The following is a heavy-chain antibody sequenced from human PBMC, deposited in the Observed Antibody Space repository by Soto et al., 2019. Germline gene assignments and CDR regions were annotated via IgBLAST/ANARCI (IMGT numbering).Heavy chain of an antibody. CDR3: AKDQASGQGSFDS. CDR2: ISYDGSNK. CDR1: GFTFSSYG. Sequence: PGGSLRLSCAASGFTFSSYGMHWVRQAPGKGLEWVAVISYDGSNKYYADSVKGRFTISRDNSKNTLFLQMNSLRADDTAVYYCAKDQASGQGSFDSWGQGTLVTVSS. J-gene: IGHJ4*02. V-gene: IGHV3-30*18.